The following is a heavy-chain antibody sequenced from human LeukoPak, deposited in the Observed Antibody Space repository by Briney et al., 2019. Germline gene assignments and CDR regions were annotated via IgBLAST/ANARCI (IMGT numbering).Heavy chain of an antibody. CDR1: GGSISSSNW. CDR2: IYHSGST. Sequence: SETLSLTCAVSGGSISSSNWWSWVRQPPGKGLEWIGEIYHSGSTNYNPSLKSRVTISVNKSKNQFSLKLSSVTAADTAVYYCAKSRLIDSSGSRWGPGTRVTVSS. V-gene: IGHV4-4*02. D-gene: IGHD3-22*01. J-gene: IGHJ4*02. CDR3: AKSRLIDSSGSR.